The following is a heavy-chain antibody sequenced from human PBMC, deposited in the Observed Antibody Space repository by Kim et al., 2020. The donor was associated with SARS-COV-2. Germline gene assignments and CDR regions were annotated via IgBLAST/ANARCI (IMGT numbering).Heavy chain of an antibody. CDR3: TGHGSGSS. V-gene: IGHV3-23*01. J-gene: IGHJ4*02. D-gene: IGHD3-10*01. CDR1: GFTFSNNG. Sequence: GGSLRLSCTASGFTFSNNGMSWVRQPPGKGLEWVSDILAYETGTYYADSVKGRFSISRDNSKNTVYLQMNSLRGEDTAVYYCTGHGSGSSWGQGTLVTDS. CDR2: ILAYETGT.